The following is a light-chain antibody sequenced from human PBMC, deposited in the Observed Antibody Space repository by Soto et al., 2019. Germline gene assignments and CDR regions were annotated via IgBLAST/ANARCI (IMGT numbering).Light chain of an antibody. V-gene: IGKV3-15*01. Sequence: EIVTTQSLSTLSVTTGERATLSCRASQSVSNNLAWYQQRPGQAPRLLIYGASTRATDIPARFSGSGSGTEFTLTISRLEPEDFAVYYCQQYVSSPRTFGQGTKVDI. J-gene: IGKJ1*01. CDR2: GAS. CDR1: QSVSNN. CDR3: QQYVSSPRT.